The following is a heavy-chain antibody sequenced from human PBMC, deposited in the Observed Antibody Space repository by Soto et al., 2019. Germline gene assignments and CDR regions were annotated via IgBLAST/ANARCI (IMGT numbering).Heavy chain of an antibody. D-gene: IGHD3-22*01. V-gene: IGHV1-69*06. J-gene: IGHJ4*02. CDR1: GGTFSSYA. CDR3: ARDGYYDSSGYYYFDY. Sequence: SVKVSCKASGGTFSSYAISWVRQAPGQGLEWMGGIIPIFGTANYAQKFQGRVTITADKSTSTAYMELSSLRSEDTAVYYCARDGYYDSSGYYYFDYWGQGTLVTVSS. CDR2: IIPIFGTA.